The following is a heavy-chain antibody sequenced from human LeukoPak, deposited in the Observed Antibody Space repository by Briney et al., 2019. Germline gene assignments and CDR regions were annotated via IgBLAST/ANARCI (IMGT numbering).Heavy chain of an antibody. V-gene: IGHV3-11*04. CDR3: ARGNWGPDY. D-gene: IGHD7-27*01. CDR2: IDGSGRTI. Sequence: GGPLRLSCAASGFTFREYYMSWMRQAPGKGLEWVAHIDGSGRTIYYIDSVKGRFTISRDNARNSLYLQMISLGAEDTAVYYCARGNWGPDYWGQGTLVTVSS. CDR1: GFTFREYY. J-gene: IGHJ4*02.